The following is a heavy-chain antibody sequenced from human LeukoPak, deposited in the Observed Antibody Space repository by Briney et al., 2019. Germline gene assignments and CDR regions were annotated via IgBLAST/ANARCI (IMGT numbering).Heavy chain of an antibody. J-gene: IGHJ2*01. V-gene: IGHV3-23*01. CDR2: ISGIGGST. CDR1: GFTFSNYA. Sequence: TGGSLRLSCAASGFTFSNYAMSWVRQAPGKGLEWVSSISGIGGSTYYADSVKGRFTISRDNFKNTLYLQMNSLRAEDTAVYYCAKVPRGHYFDLWGRGTLVTVSS. CDR3: AKVPRGHYFDL. D-gene: IGHD1-14*01.